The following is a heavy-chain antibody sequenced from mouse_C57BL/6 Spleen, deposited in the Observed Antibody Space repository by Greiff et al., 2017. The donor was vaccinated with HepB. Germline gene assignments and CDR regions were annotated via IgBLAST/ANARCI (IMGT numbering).Heavy chain of an antibody. CDR2: IYPSDSET. J-gene: IGHJ4*01. CDR1: GYTFTSYW. V-gene: IGHV1-61*01. CDR3: ARAGTERFYAMEY. Sequence: VQLQQPGAELVRPGSSVKLSCKASGYTFTSYWMDWVKQRPGQGLEWIGNIYPSDSETHYNQKFKDKATLTIDKSSSTAYMQLSSLTSEDSAVYYCARAGTERFYAMEYWGQGTSVTVSS. D-gene: IGHD4-1*01.